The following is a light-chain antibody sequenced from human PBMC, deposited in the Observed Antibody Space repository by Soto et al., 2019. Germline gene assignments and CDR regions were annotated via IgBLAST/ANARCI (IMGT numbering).Light chain of an antibody. J-gene: IGKJ5*01. CDR3: QQYGSSPAIT. V-gene: IGKV3-20*01. CDR1: QSVSSSY. CDR2: GAS. Sequence: EIVLTQSPGTLSLSPGERATLSCRASQSVSSSYLAWNQQKPGQAPRLLIYGASSRATGSGSGTDFTLTISRLEPEDFAVYYCQQYGSSPAITFGQGTRLEIK.